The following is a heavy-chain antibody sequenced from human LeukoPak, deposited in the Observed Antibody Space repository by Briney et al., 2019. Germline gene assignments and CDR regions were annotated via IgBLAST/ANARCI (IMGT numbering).Heavy chain of an antibody. CDR3: ARDWGGSWKGGSNYHYYGMDV. Sequence: PSETLSLTCTVSGGSISSYYWSWIRQPPGKGLEWIGYIYYSGSTNYNPSLKSRVTISVDTSKNQFSLKLSSVTAADTAVYYCARDWGGSWKGGSNYHYYGMDVWGQGTTVTVSS. V-gene: IGHV4-59*01. CDR1: GGSISSYY. J-gene: IGHJ6*02. CDR2: IYYSGST. D-gene: IGHD6-13*01.